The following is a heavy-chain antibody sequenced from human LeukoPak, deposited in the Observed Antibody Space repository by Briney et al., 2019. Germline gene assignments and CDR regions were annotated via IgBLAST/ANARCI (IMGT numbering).Heavy chain of an antibody. CDR2: IYYSGNT. D-gene: IGHD3-9*01. CDR3: ARGRNVLRYNYAFDI. V-gene: IGHV4-39*01. Sequence: SETLSLTCTVSGGSISSSSYYWGWIRQPPGKGLEWIGSIYYSGNTHYNPSLKSRVTISVDTSKNQFSLKLSSVTAADTAVYYCARGRNVLRYNYAFDIWGQGTMVTVSS. J-gene: IGHJ3*02. CDR1: GGSISSSSYY.